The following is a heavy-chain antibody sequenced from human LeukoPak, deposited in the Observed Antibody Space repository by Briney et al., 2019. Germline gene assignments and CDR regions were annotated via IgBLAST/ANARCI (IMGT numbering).Heavy chain of an antibody. Sequence: SETLSLTCTVSGGSISTYYWSWIRQPPGKGLEWIGYIYYSGSTNYNPSLKSRVTISVDTSKNQFSLKLSSVTAADTAVYYCARDLIAAAGPYYYGMDVWGQGTTVTVSS. D-gene: IGHD6-25*01. CDR1: GGSISTYY. CDR2: IYYSGST. CDR3: ARDLIAAAGPYYYGMDV. J-gene: IGHJ6*02. V-gene: IGHV4-59*01.